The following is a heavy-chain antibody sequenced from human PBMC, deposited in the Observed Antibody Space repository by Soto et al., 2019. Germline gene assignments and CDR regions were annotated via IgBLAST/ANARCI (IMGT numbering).Heavy chain of an antibody. CDR3: ARSYDQFDY. V-gene: IGHV1-69*12. J-gene: IGHJ4*02. D-gene: IGHD5-12*01. CDR1: GGTFSS. Sequence: QVQLVQSGAEVKKPGSSVKVSCKASGGTFSSSWVRQAPGQGLEWMGGFIPIFAIANYAQKFQGRVTITADESTSTVYMELSSLRAEDTAVYYCARSYDQFDYWGQETLVTVSS. CDR2: FIPIFAIA.